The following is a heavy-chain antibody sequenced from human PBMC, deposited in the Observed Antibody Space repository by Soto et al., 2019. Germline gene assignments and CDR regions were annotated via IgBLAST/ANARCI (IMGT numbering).Heavy chain of an antibody. J-gene: IGHJ3*02. CDR2: ISYDGSNK. V-gene: IGHV3-30*18. CDR3: AKDLGHVVVPAALLHAFDI. CDR1: GFTFSSYG. D-gene: IGHD2-2*01. Sequence: GGSLRLSCAASGFTFSSYGMHWVRQAPGKGLEWVAVISYDGSNKYCADSVKGRFTISRDNSKNTLYLQMNSLRAEDTAVYYCAKDLGHVVVPAALLHAFDIWGQGTMVTVSS.